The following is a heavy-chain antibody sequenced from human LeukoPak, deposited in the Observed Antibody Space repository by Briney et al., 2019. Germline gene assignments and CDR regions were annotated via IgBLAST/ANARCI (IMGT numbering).Heavy chain of an antibody. D-gene: IGHD3-22*01. J-gene: IGHJ6*02. CDR3: ARVNYYDSSGYYHYYYYGMDV. Sequence: SETLSLTCTVSGGSISGSSYYWGWIRQPPGKGLEWIGEINHSGSTNYNPSLKSRVTISVDTSKNQFSLKLSSVTAADTAVYYCARVNYYDSSGYYHYYYYGMDVWGQGTTVTVSS. V-gene: IGHV4-39*07. CDR1: GGSISGSSYY. CDR2: INHSGST.